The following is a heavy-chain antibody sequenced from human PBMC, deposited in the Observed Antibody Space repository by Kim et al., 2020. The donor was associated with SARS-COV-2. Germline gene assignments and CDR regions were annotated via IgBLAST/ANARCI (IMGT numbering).Heavy chain of an antibody. V-gene: IGHV3-11*06. D-gene: IGHD5-18*01. Sequence: GGSLRLSYAASGFTFSDYYMSWIRQAPGKGLEWVSYISSSSSYTNYADSVKGRFTISRDNAKNSLYLQMNSLRAEDTAVYYCARDLRYSYGSGYYYYGMDVWGQGTTVTVSS. CDR2: ISSSSSYT. J-gene: IGHJ6*02. CDR3: ARDLRYSYGSGYYYYGMDV. CDR1: GFTFSDYY.